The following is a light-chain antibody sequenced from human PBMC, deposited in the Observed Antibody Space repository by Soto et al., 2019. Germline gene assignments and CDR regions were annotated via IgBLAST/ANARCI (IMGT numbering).Light chain of an antibody. J-gene: IGKJ4*01. V-gene: IGKV1-33*01. Sequence: DIQMTQSPSSLSASVGDRVTITCQASQDIRKFLNWYQQKPGKAPNLLIYDASELQTGVPSRFSGSGSGTHYILTISSRQPEDIATYYCQHYANLPESLTFGGGTNVEIE. CDR3: QHYANLPESLT. CDR1: QDIRKF. CDR2: DAS.